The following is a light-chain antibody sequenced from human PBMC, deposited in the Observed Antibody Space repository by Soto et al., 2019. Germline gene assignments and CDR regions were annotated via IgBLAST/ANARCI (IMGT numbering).Light chain of an antibody. CDR1: SSNIGAGFD. CDR3: QSYDNSLSGSWV. V-gene: IGLV1-40*01. J-gene: IGLJ3*02. CDR2: GNS. Sequence: QSVLTQPPSVSGAPGQRVTISCTGSSSNIGAGFDVHWYHQIAGTAPKLLIYGNSNRPSGVPDRFSGSKSGTSASLAINGLQVEDEAHYYCQSYDNSLSGSWVFGGGTKLTVL.